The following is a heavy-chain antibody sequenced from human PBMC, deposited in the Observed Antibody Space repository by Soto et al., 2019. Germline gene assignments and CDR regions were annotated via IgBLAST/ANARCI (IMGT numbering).Heavy chain of an antibody. CDR2: ISAYNGNT. Sequence: QVQLVQAGAEVKKPGASVTVSCKASGYTFSSSAISWVRPAPGQGLEWMGWISAYNGNTKYAQKLQGRVTMTTDTSTSTAYMELRSRRSDDTAVYYCARDPPPPDYWGQGTLVTVSS. CDR1: GYTFSSSA. CDR3: ARDPPPPDY. J-gene: IGHJ4*02. V-gene: IGHV1-18*01.